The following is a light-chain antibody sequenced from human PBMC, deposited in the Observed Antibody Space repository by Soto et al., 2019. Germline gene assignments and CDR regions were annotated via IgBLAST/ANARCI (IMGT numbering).Light chain of an antibody. J-gene: IGKJ5*01. CDR3: QQYDNWPPT. CDR2: DAS. CDR1: QSVSSY. V-gene: IGKV3D-15*01. Sequence: EIVLTQSPATLSLSPGERATLSCRASQSVSSYLAWYQQKPGQAPRLLIYDASTRATGIPARFSGSGSGTEFTLTINSLQSEDFVVYYCQQYDNWPPTFGQGTRLEIK.